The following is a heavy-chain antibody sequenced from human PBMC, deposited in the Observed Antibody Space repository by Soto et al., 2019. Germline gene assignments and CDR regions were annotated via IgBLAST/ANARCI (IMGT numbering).Heavy chain of an antibody. CDR1: GFTFSDYY. J-gene: IGHJ4*02. V-gene: IGHV3-11*01. CDR2: ISSSGRTI. Sequence: QVQLVESGGGLVKPGGSLRLSCAASGFTFSDYYMSWIRQAPGKGLEWVSYISSSGRTIYYADSVKGRFTISRDNAKNSLYLQMNSLRAEDTAVYYCAGPPSGDLLRPYYFDYWGQGTLVTVSS. CDR3: AGPPSGDLLRPYYFDY. D-gene: IGHD1-26*01.